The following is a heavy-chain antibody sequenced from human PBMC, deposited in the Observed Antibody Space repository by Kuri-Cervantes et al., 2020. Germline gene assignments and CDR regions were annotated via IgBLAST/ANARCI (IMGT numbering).Heavy chain of an antibody. V-gene: IGHV3-53*01. J-gene: IGHJ4*01. CDR1: EFTVNSSY. CDR3: AKLGLGY. CDR2: IFGGGRT. D-gene: IGHD6-13*01. Sequence: GGSLRLSCAASEFTVNSSYMSWVRKAPGKGLEWVSVIFGGGRTHYADSVKGRFTISRDHSKHTLHLQMNSLRVEDTAVYYFAKLGLGYWGHGTLVTVSS.